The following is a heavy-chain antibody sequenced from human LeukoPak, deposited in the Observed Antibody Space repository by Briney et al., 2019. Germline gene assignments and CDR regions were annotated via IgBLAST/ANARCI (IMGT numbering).Heavy chain of an antibody. CDR1: GGSISSTGYY. J-gene: IGHJ6*03. D-gene: IGHD3-10*01. V-gene: IGHV4-39*07. Sequence: PSETLSLTCTVSGGSISSTGYYWGWIRQPPGKGLDWIGDIYYSGSTYYTPSLKSRVTISVDTSKNQFSLKLSSVTAADTAVYYCARGRSSMVRGYYYYYMDVWGKGTTVTISS. CDR3: ARGRSSMVRGYYYYYMDV. CDR2: IYYSGST.